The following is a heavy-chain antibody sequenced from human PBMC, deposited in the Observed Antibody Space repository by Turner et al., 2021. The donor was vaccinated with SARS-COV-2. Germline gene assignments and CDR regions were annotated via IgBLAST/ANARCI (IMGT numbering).Heavy chain of an antibody. Sequence: QVQLQQWGAGLFKPSETLSLTCGVYGGSFSGYYWSWIRQPPGKGLEWIGEICHSGSTNYNPALKSRVTISVDTSKNQFSLKLSSVTAADTAVYYCARSWGGILTGYSFDPWGQGTLVTVSS. CDR1: GGSFSGYY. CDR2: ICHSGST. CDR3: ARSWGGILTGYSFDP. J-gene: IGHJ5*02. D-gene: IGHD3-9*01. V-gene: IGHV4-34*01.